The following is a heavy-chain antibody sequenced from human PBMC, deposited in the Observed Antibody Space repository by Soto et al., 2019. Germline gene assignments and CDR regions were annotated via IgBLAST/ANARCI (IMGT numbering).Heavy chain of an antibody. CDR1: GDTFTTYG. D-gene: IGHD6-19*01. CDR3: ARDPEAGTCFDN. Sequence: QVQLVQAGAEVKKPGASVKVSCKASGDTFTTYGISWVRQAPGQGLEWMGWINGYNGNINYAQKLQGRVTMTTGSCTSRAYMAVRSLRPEATAVYSGARDPEAGTCFDNRGQGTLVTVSS. V-gene: IGHV1-18*01. J-gene: IGHJ4*02. CDR2: INGYNGNI.